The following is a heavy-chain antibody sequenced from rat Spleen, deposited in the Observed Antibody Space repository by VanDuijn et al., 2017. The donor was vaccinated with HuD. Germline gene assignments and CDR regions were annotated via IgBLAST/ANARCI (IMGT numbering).Heavy chain of an antibody. Sequence: EVQLVDHGGGLVQPGRSLKLSCTPSGFTFSIYGMAWVRQAPTKGLEWVASIGTGGGHTYYRDSVKGRFTISRDNAKNTLYLQMDSLRSEDTATYYCTRETGYNSYFDCWGQGVMVTVSS. CDR2: IGTGGGHT. J-gene: IGHJ2*01. D-gene: IGHD1-4*01. CDR1: GFTFSIYG. CDR3: TRETGYNSYFDC. V-gene: IGHV5S13*01.